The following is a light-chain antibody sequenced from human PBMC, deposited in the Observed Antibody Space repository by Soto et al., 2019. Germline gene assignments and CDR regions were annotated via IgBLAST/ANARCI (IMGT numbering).Light chain of an antibody. J-gene: IGKJ3*01. CDR2: AAS. Sequence: IQLTQSPSSLSASVGDRVTISCRASQGIANFLAWYQQKPGKAPKLLIYAASTLQSGVPSRFSGSGSGTDFTITIRSLQPEDFATYYCQQLNSFPNPFGHGTKVDIK. CDR3: QQLNSFPNP. CDR1: QGIANF. V-gene: IGKV1-9*01.